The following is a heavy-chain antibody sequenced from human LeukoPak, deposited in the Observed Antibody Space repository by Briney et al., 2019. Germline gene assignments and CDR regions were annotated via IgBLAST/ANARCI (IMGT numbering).Heavy chain of an antibody. CDR2: ISAYNGNT. V-gene: IGHV1-18*01. CDR3: AXATXPXXGXXXXXFQX. Sequence: ASVKVSCKVFGYTLTELSMHWVRQAPGQGLEWMGWISAYNGNTNYAQKLQGRVTMTTDTSTSTAYMELRSLRSDDTAVYYCAXATXPXXGXXXXXFQXXXXGXLVTVS. J-gene: IGHJ1*01. CDR1: GYTLTELS.